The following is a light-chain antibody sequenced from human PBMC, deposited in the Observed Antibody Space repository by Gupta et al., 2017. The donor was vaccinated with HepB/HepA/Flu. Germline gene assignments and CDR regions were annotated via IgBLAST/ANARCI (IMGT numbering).Light chain of an antibody. CDR1: IGAVTSAYY. V-gene: IGLV7-43*01. CDR2: STD. CDR3: PNYYNGAHL. Sequence: QTVVTQEPSLTVSPGGTVTLTCASNIGAVTSAYYPNWFQQKPEHAPRALIYSTDNKYSCTPALVSASLLGGTAALTLSGVQPEDEAYYYCPNYYNGAHLFGGGTKLTVL. J-gene: IGLJ2*01.